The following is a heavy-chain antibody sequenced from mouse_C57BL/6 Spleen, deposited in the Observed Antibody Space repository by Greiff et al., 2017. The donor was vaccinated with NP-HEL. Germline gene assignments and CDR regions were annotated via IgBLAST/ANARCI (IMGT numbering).Heavy chain of an antibody. CDR1: GFTFTDYY. CDR3: ARSTVPRYFDV. D-gene: IGHD1-1*01. Sequence: DVKLVESGGGLVQPGGSLSLSCAASGFTFTDYYMSWVRQPPGKALEWLGFIRNKANGYTTEYSASVKGRFTISRDNSQSILYLQMNALRAEDSATYYCARSTVPRYFDVWGTGTTVTVSS. CDR2: IRNKANGYTT. J-gene: IGHJ1*03. V-gene: IGHV7-3*01.